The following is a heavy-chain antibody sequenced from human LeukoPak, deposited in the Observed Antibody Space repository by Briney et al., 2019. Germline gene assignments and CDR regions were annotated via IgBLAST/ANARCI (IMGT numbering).Heavy chain of an antibody. CDR3: ARHFDY. CDR2: IYYSGST. Sequence: SSETLSLTCTVSGGSVSSGSYHWSWIRQPPGKGLEWIGNIYYSGSTNYNPSLKSRVTISVDTSKNQFSLKLSSVTAADTAVYYCARHFDYWGQGTLVTVSS. V-gene: IGHV4-61*01. CDR1: GGSVSSGSYH. J-gene: IGHJ4*02.